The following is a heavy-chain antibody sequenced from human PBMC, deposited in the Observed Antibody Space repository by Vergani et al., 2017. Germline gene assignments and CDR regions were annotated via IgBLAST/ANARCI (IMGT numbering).Heavy chain of an antibody. CDR3: ARVTGTSGSYSEADY. V-gene: IGHV1-2*02. Sequence: QVQLVQSGAEVKKPGASVKVSCKASGYTFTGYYMHWVRQAPGQGLEWMGWINPNSGGTKYAQKFQGRVTMTRDTSISTAYMELSRLRSDDTAVYYCARVTGTSGSYSEADYWGQGTLVTVSS. J-gene: IGHJ4*02. D-gene: IGHD1-26*01. CDR1: GYTFTGYY. CDR2: INPNSGGT.